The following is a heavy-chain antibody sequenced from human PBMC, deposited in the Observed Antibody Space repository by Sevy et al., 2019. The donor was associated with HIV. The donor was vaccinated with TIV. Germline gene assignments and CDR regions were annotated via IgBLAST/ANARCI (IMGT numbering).Heavy chain of an antibody. D-gene: IGHD6-13*01. Sequence: GGSLRLSCAASGFTFSSYWMSWVRQAPGKGLEWVANIKQDGSEKYYVDSEKGRFTISRDNAKNSLYLQMNSLRAEDTAVYYCARDLGYSTRGFDYWGQGTLVTVSS. CDR2: IKQDGSEK. V-gene: IGHV3-7*03. CDR3: ARDLGYSTRGFDY. CDR1: GFTFSSYW. J-gene: IGHJ4*02.